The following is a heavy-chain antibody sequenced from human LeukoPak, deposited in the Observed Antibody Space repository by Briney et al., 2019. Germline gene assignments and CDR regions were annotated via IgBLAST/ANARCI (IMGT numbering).Heavy chain of an antibody. V-gene: IGHV3-21*01. CDR1: GFTFSSYS. CDR3: ARDGGIMYYYMDV. J-gene: IGHJ6*03. CDR2: ISSSSSYI. D-gene: IGHD3-16*01. Sequence: GGSLRLSCAASGFTFSSYSMNWVRQAPGKGLEWVSSISSSSSYIYYTDSVKGRFTISRDNARNSLYLQMNSLRAEDTAVYYCARDGGIMYYYMDVWGKGTTVTVSS.